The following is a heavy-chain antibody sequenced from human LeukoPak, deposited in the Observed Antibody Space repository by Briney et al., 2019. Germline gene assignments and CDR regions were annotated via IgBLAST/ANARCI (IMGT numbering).Heavy chain of an antibody. J-gene: IGHJ5*02. CDR3: AKDLRFLEWLLPLGWFDP. Sequence: GGSLRLSCAASGFTFSSYAMSWVRQAPGKGLEWVSAISGSGGSTYYADSVKGRFTISRDNSKNTLYLQMNSPRAEDTAVYYCAKDLRFLEWLLPLGWFDPWGQGTLVTVSS. V-gene: IGHV3-23*01. CDR1: GFTFSSYA. D-gene: IGHD3-3*01. CDR2: ISGSGGST.